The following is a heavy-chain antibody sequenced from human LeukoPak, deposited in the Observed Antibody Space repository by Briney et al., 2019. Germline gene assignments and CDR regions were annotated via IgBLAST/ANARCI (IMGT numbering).Heavy chain of an antibody. CDR3: ARDVEQWLVRVYYFDY. CDR1: GFTLSSYS. J-gene: IGHJ4*02. Sequence: GGSLRLSCATSGFTLSSYSMNWVRQAPGKGLEWVSYISSGSTTIYYADSVKGRFTISRDNAKNSLYLQMNSLRAEDTAVYYCARDVEQWLVRVYYFDYWGQGPLVTVSS. V-gene: IGHV3-48*01. CDR2: ISSGSTTI. D-gene: IGHD6-19*01.